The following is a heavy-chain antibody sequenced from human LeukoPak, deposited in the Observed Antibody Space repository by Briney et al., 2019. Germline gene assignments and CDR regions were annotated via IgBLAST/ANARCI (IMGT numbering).Heavy chain of an antibody. CDR1: GFTFSRYA. V-gene: IGHV3-30-3*01. J-gene: IGHJ4*02. D-gene: IGHD2-2*03. CDR2: ISYDGSNK. Sequence: GGSLRLSCAAAGFTFSRYAMHWVRQAPGKGLEWVAVISYDGSNKYYADSVKGRFTISRDNSKNTLCLQMNSLRAEDTAVYYCARDLSGYGYRGFDYWGQGTLVTVSS. CDR3: ARDLSGYGYRGFDY.